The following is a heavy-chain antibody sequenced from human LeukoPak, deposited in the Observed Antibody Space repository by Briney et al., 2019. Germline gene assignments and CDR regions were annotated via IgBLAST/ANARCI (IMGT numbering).Heavy chain of an antibody. CDR1: GFTFTSYG. J-gene: IGHJ4*02. CDR2: ISGSGGSR. CDR3: AKDLPDYGDYEVGY. V-gene: IGHV3-23*01. Sequence: PGGSLRLSCAASGFTFTSYGMSWVRQAPGKGLEWVSTISGSGGSRHYADFVKGRFTISRDNFKNTVSLQMNSLRAEDTAVYYCAKDLPDYGDYEVGYWGQRTLVTVSS. D-gene: IGHD4-17*01.